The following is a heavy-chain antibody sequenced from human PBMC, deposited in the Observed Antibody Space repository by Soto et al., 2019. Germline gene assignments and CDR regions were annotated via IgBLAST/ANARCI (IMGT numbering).Heavy chain of an antibody. J-gene: IGHJ4*02. CDR1: GFTFSSYG. V-gene: IGHV3-33*01. CDR2: IWYDGSNK. D-gene: IGHD3-9*01. CDR3: ARDYDILTGHPGY. Sequence: GGSLRLSCAASGFTFSSYGMHWVRQAPGKGLEWVAVIWYDGSNKYYADSVKGRFTISRDNSKNTLYLQMNSLRAEDTAVYYCARDYDILTGHPGYWGQGTLVTVSS.